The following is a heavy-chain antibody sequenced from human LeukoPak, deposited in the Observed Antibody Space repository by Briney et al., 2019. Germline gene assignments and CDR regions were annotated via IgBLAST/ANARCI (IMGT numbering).Heavy chain of an antibody. CDR1: GGSISSYY. V-gene: IGHV4-59*08. J-gene: IGHJ5*02. D-gene: IGHD6-13*01. CDR3: ARRYSSSWEDWFDP. CDR2: IYYSGST. Sequence: PSETLSLTCTVSGGSISSYYWSWIRQPPGKGLEWIGYIYYSGSTNYNPSLKSRVTISVDTSKNQFSLKLSSVTAADTAVYYCARRYSSSWEDWFDPWGQGTLVTVSS.